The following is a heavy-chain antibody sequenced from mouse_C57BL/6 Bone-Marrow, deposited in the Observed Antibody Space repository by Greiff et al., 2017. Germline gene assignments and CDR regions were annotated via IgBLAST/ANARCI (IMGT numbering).Heavy chain of an antibody. CDR1: GYTFTSYG. CDR2: IYPRSGNT. CDR3: AREGLWGDWYFDV. V-gene: IGHV1-81*01. D-gene: IGHD1-1*01. J-gene: IGHJ1*03. Sequence: VQLVESGAELARPGASVKLSCKASGYTFTSYGISWVKQRTGQGLEWIGEIYPRSGNTYYNEKFKGKATLTADKSSSTAYMELRSLTSEDSAVYCCAREGLWGDWYFDVWGTGTTVTVSS.